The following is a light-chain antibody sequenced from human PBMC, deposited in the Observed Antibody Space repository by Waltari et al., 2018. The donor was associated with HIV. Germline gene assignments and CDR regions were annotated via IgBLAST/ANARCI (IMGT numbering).Light chain of an antibody. J-gene: IGLJ3*02. Sequence: QSALTQPPSVSGSLGQSVTISCTGTSSDIGAYNRFSWYQQPPGTAPKLRIYEVTHRPSGVPVRFSGSKSGNTASLTISGLQADDEADYYCSSYTTSSTWVFGGGTKLTVL. CDR2: EVT. CDR3: SSYTTSSTWV. CDR1: SSDIGAYNR. V-gene: IGLV2-18*02.